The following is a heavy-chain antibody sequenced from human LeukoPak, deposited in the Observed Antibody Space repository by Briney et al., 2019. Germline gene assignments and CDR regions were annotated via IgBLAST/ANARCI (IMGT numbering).Heavy chain of an antibody. CDR1: GGSISSSNVY. CDR2: IYYSGST. CDR3: ARFFQYSGSNCHFLDS. V-gene: IGHV4-39*07. Sequence: SETLSLTCTVSGGSISSSNVYWGWIRQPPGKGLEWIGSIYYSGSTYYNPSLKSRVTISVDTSKNQFSLKLSSVTAADTAVYYCARFFQYSGSNCHFLDSWGQGTLVTVSS. D-gene: IGHD2-2*01. J-gene: IGHJ4*02.